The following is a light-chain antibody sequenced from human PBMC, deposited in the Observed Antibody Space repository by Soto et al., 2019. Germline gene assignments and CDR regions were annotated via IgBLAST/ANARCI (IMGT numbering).Light chain of an antibody. CDR2: DAS. J-gene: IGKJ5*01. Sequence: IVLTHSPATLSLSPGERATLSCRASQSVSSYLAWYQQKPGQAPRLLIYDASNRATGIPARFSGSGSGTDFTLTISRLEPEDFAIYYCQHYGGTPITFGLGTRLEIK. CDR1: QSVSSY. V-gene: IGKV3-11*01. CDR3: QHYGGTPIT.